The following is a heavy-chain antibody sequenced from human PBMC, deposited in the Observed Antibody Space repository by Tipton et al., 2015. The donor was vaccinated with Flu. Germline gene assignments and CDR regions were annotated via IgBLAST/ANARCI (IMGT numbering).Heavy chain of an antibody. V-gene: IGHV4-38-2*02. CDR1: GDSIGSDYY. J-gene: IGHJ4*02. CDR2: IHKTGTT. Sequence: TLSLTCSVSGDSIGSDYYWAWIRQTPGKGLEWIGNIHKTGTTYFNPSLRSRVTFSVDTSKNQFSLKLASVTAADTAVYYCARGSAFANTYLDFWGQGTLVTVSS. D-gene: IGHD6-19*01. CDR3: ARGSAFANTYLDF.